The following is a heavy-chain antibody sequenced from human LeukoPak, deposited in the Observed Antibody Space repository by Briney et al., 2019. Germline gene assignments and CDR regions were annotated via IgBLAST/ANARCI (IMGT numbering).Heavy chain of an antibody. CDR2: IIPIFGTA. Sequence: SVKVSCKASGGTFISYAISWVRQAPGQGLEWMGGIIPIFGTANYAQKFQGRVTITADESTSTAYMELSSLRSEDTAVYYCARDGSRDGYKGPFDYWGQGTLVTVSS. D-gene: IGHD5-24*01. V-gene: IGHV1-69*13. J-gene: IGHJ4*02. CDR3: ARDGSRDGYKGPFDY. CDR1: GGTFISYA.